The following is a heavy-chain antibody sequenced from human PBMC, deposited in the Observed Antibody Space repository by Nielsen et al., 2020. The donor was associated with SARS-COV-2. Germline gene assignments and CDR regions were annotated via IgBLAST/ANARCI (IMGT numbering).Heavy chain of an antibody. CDR2: FDPEDGET. D-gene: IGHD4-17*01. CDR3: ATDYTYGDKRGAGY. V-gene: IGHV1-24*01. Sequence: ASVKVSCKVSGYTLTELSMHWVRQAPGKGLEWMEGFDPEDGETIYAQKFQGRVTMTEDTSTDTAYMELSSLRSEDTAVYYCATDYTYGDKRGAGYWGQGTLVTVSS. J-gene: IGHJ4*02. CDR1: GYTLTELS.